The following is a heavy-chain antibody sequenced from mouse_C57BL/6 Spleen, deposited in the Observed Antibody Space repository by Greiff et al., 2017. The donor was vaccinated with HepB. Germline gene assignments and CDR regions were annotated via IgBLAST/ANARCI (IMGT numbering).Heavy chain of an antibody. Sequence: EVKLVESGGGLVQPGGSLSLSCAASGFTFTDYYMSWVRQPPGKALEWLGFIRNKANGYTTEYSASVKGRFTISRDKSQSILYLQMNALRAEDSATYYCARYQGLRRYFDVWGTGTTVTVSS. V-gene: IGHV7-3*01. CDR3: ARYQGLRRYFDV. CDR2: IRNKANGYTT. CDR1: GFTFTDYY. J-gene: IGHJ1*03. D-gene: IGHD2-4*01.